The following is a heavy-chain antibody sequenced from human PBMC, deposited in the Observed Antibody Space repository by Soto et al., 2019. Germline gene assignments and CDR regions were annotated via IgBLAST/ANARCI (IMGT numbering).Heavy chain of an antibody. CDR2: VGTAGDT. Sequence: GGSLRLSCAASGFTFSSYDMHWVRQSTGKDLEWVSAVGTAGDTYSAGSVKGRFTICRENAKNSLYLQMNSLRAGDTAVYYCARGGEYCSGNKCYSYYYMDVWGKGTTVTVSS. CDR3: ARGGEYCSGNKCYSYYYMDV. V-gene: IGHV3-13*01. D-gene: IGHD2-15*01. CDR1: GFTFSSYD. J-gene: IGHJ6*03.